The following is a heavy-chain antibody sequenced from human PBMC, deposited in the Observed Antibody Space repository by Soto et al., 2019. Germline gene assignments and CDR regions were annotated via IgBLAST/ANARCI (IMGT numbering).Heavy chain of an antibody. D-gene: IGHD1-1*01. Sequence: QVQLVQSGAEVKKPGASVKVSCKASGYTFTSYDINWVRQATGQGLEWMGWMNPNSGNTGYAQKFQGRVTMTRNTSLTPTYKELNRLRSEGTAVYFCAREMTTRGMGVLGQGTTVTVSS. V-gene: IGHV1-8*01. CDR2: MNPNSGNT. J-gene: IGHJ6*02. CDR3: AREMTTRGMGV. CDR1: GYTFTSYD.